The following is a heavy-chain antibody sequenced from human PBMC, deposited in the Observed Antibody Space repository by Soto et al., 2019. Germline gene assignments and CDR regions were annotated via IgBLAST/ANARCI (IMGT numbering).Heavy chain of an antibody. CDR1: GGTFSSYA. CDR2: IIPIFGTA. CDR3: AGHVPAAGSYYGMDV. D-gene: IGHD2-2*01. J-gene: IGHJ6*02. V-gene: IGHV1-69*12. Sequence: QVQLVQSGAEVKKPGSSVKVSCKASGGTFSSYAISWVRQAPGQGLEWMGGIIPIFGTANYAQKFQARVTITADESTSTAYMELRSLRSEDAAVYYCAGHVPAAGSYYGMDVWGQGTTVTVSS.